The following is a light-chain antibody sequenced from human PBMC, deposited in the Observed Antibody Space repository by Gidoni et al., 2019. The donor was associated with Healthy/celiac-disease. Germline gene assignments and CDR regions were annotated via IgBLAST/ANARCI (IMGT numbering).Light chain of an antibody. J-gene: IGKJ1*01. CDR1: QSISSY. Sequence: DLQMTQSPSSLPASVGDRVTITCRASQSISSYLNWSQQQPGKAPKPLIYAASSLQIGVPSRFSGSGSGTDFTLTISSLQPEDFATYYCQQSYSTPMFGQGTKVEIK. CDR3: QQSYSTPM. V-gene: IGKV1-39*01. CDR2: AAS.